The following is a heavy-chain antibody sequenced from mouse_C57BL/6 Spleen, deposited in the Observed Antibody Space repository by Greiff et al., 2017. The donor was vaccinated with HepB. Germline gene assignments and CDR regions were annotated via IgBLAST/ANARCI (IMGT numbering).Heavy chain of an antibody. Sequence: EVKLQESGPELVKPGASVKISCKASGYSFTGYYMNWVKQSPEKSLEWIGEINPSTGGTTYNQKFKAKATLTVDKSSSTAYMQLKSLTSEDSAVYYCAIITTVVAKDWYFDVWGTGTTVTVSS. CDR2: INPSTGGT. CDR3: AIITTVVAKDWYFDV. J-gene: IGHJ1*03. V-gene: IGHV1-42*01. CDR1: GYSFTGYY. D-gene: IGHD1-1*01.